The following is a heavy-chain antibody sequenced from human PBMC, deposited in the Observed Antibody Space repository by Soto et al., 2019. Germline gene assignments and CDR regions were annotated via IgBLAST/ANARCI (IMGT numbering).Heavy chain of an antibody. CDR3: ARDRGIYGMDV. CDR1: GYTFTSYD. Sequence: ASVKVSFKASGYTFTSYDINWVRQATGQGLEWMGWINPNSGGTNYAQKFQGWVTMTRDTSISTAYMELSRLRSDDTAVYYCARDRGIYGMDVWGQGTTVTVSS. CDR2: INPNSGGT. J-gene: IGHJ6*02. D-gene: IGHD3-10*01. V-gene: IGHV1-2*04.